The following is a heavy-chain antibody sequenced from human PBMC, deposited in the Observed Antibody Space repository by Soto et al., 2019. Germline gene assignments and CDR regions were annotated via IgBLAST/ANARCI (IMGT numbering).Heavy chain of an antibody. CDR1: GFSFSTYS. CDR3: ARDVPNWHFDS. D-gene: IGHD1-1*01. CDR2: IIGSSTYI. J-gene: IGHJ4*02. V-gene: IGHV3-21*03. Sequence: EVQLVESGGGLVKPGGSLRLSWAASGFSFSTYSMNWVRQAPGKWMEWVSSIIGSSTYIFYADSVKGRFTITRDNAKNSLYLQMNSLRAEDTAVYYCARDVPNWHFDSWGQGTMVTVSS.